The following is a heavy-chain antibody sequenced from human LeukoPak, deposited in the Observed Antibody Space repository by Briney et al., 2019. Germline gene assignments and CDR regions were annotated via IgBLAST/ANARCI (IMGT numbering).Heavy chain of an antibody. Sequence: SETLSLTCAVYGGSFSGYYWSWIRQPPGKGLEWIGEINHSGSTNYNPSLKSRVTISVDTSKNQFSLKLSSVTAADTAVYYCACLPTADAFDIWGQGTMVTASS. D-gene: IGHD4-17*01. V-gene: IGHV4-34*01. CDR2: INHSGST. CDR3: ACLPTADAFDI. J-gene: IGHJ3*02. CDR1: GGSFSGYY.